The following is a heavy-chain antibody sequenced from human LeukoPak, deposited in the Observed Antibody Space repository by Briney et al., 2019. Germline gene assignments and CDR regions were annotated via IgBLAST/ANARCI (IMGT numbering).Heavy chain of an antibody. V-gene: IGHV1-69*04. CDR3: AREAVLVGATTGAFDI. Sequence: GASVKVSCKASGGTFSSYAISWVRQAPGQGLEWMGRIIPILGIANYAQKFQGRVTITADKSTSTAYMELSSLRSEDTAVCYCAREAVLVGATTGAFDIWGQGTMVTVSS. D-gene: IGHD1-26*01. CDR2: IIPILGIA. J-gene: IGHJ3*02. CDR1: GGTFSSYA.